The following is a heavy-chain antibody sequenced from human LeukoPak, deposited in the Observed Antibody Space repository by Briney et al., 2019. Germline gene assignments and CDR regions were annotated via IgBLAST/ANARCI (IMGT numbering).Heavy chain of an antibody. Sequence: ASVKDSCKASGGTFSSYAISWVRQAPGQGLEWMGGIIPIFGTANYAQKFQGRVTITADESTSTAYMELGSLRSGDTAVYYCARGGSGWLQFDYWGQGTLVTVSS. CDR3: ARGGSGWLQFDY. V-gene: IGHV1-69*13. CDR1: GGTFSSYA. CDR2: IIPIFGTA. J-gene: IGHJ4*02. D-gene: IGHD5-24*01.